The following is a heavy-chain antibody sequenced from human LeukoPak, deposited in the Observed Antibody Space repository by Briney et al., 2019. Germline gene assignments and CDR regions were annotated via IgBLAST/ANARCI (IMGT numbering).Heavy chain of an antibody. V-gene: IGHV1-8*01. CDR2: MNPNSGNT. CDR1: GYTFTSYD. Sequence: ASVKVSCKASGYTFTSYDINWVRQATGQGLEWMGWMNPNSGNTGYAQKFQGRVTITRNTSISTAYMELSSLRSDDTAVYYCARAGYSSSWGHFDYWGQGTLVTVSS. J-gene: IGHJ4*02. D-gene: IGHD6-13*01. CDR3: ARAGYSSSWGHFDY.